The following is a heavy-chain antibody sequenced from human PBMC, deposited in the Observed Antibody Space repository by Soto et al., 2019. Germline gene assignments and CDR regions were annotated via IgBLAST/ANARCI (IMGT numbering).Heavy chain of an antibody. CDR3: ARACSSTSCYLPYYYYGMDV. Sequence: QVQLVQSGAEVKKPGSSVKVSCKASGGTFSSYTISWVRQAPGQGLEWMGRIIPILGIANYAQKFQGRVTSTADKSTSTAYMELSSLRSEDTAVYYCARACSSTSCYLPYYYYGMDVWGQGTTVTVSS. J-gene: IGHJ6*02. CDR2: IIPILGIA. CDR1: GGTFSSYT. V-gene: IGHV1-69*02. D-gene: IGHD2-2*01.